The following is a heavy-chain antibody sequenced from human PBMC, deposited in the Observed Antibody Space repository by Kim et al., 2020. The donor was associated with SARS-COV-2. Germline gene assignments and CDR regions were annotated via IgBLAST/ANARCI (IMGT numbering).Heavy chain of an antibody. CDR3: ARQGLGFMITSWFDP. CDR2: IYYSGST. CDR1: GGSISSSSYY. Sequence: SETLSLTCTVSGGSISSSSYYWGWIRQPPGKGLEWIGSIYYSGSTYYNPSLKSRVTISVDTSKNQFSLKLSSVTAADTAVYYCARQGLGFMITSWFDPWGQGTLVTVSS. J-gene: IGHJ5*02. V-gene: IGHV4-39*01. D-gene: IGHD3-16*01.